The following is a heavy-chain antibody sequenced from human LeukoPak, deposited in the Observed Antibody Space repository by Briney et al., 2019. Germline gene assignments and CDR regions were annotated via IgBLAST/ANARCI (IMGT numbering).Heavy chain of an antibody. CDR1: GFTVSSYE. J-gene: IGHJ4*02. V-gene: IGHV3-48*01. CDR3: AKSSGSYGFDY. Sequence: GGSLRLSCAASGFTVSSYEMNWVRQAPGKGLEWIYYISSSSSTIYCADSVKGRFTISRDNAKNSLYLQMNSLRAEDTAVYYCAKSSGSYGFDYWGQGTLVTVSS. CDR2: ISSSSSTI. D-gene: IGHD1-26*01.